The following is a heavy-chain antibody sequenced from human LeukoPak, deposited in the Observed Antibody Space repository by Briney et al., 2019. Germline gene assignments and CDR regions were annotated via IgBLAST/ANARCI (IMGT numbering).Heavy chain of an antibody. D-gene: IGHD3-10*01. CDR1: GFTFSSST. Sequence: GGSLRLSCAASGFTFSSSTMTWVRQAPGKCLEWVSSITGGGGSSTYHADSVKGRFTISRDNSKDTLFLQMNSLRAEDTAVFYCAITGVRDFDSWGQGTLVTVSS. V-gene: IGHV3-23*01. CDR3: AITGVRDFDS. J-gene: IGHJ4*02. CDR2: ITGGGGSST.